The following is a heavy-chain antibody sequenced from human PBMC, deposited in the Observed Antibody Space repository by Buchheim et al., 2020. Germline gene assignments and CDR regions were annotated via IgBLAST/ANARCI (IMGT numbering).Heavy chain of an antibody. Sequence: QLLVVQSGAEVKKPGSSVKVSCKASGGTVSSYGFNWVRQAPGQGLEWMGGIIPIFGTANYAQKFQGRVTITADKSTSTAYMELSSLRSEDTAVYYCAREEIDIVATIYYYYGMDVWGQGTT. CDR3: AREEIDIVATIYYYYGMDV. D-gene: IGHD5-12*01. CDR1: GGTVSSYG. CDR2: IIPIFGTA. J-gene: IGHJ6*02. V-gene: IGHV1-69*06.